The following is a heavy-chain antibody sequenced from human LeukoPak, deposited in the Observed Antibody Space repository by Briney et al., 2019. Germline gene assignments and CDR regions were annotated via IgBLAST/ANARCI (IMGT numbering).Heavy chain of an antibody. Sequence: PGGSLRLSCAASGFTFSSYAMSWVRQAPGKGLEWVSLISGNGVGTYYADSVKGRFTISRDNSKNTVYLQMNSLRAEDTAVYYCAKRNGGNSGAFDYWGQGTLVTVSS. CDR1: GFTFSSYA. V-gene: IGHV3-23*01. J-gene: IGHJ4*02. D-gene: IGHD4-23*01. CDR3: AKRNGGNSGAFDY. CDR2: ISGNGVGT.